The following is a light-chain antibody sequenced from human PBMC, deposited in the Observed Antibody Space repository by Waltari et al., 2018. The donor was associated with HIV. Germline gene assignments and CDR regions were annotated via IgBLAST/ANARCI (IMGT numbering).Light chain of an antibody. CDR3: QQYHSGPT. CDR1: QSVLYSSNNKNY. J-gene: IGKJ1*01. V-gene: IGKV4-1*01. Sequence: DIVMTQSPDSLPVSLGERATINCKSSQSVLYSSNNKNYVAWYQQKPGQSPKLLVYCASTREFVVPERFSGSGSETDFTLTSSSLQADDVAVYYCQQYHSGPTFGQGTKVEIK. CDR2: CAS.